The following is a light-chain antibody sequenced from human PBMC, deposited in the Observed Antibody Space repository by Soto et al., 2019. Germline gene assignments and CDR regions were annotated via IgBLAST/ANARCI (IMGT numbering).Light chain of an antibody. CDR2: ETS. V-gene: IGLV2-23*01. CDR1: RSDFGSYKF. CDR3: FSFTSTNTHV. Sequence: QSVLAQPASVSGSPGQSVTISCAGTRSDFGSYKFVSWYQHHPGKVPKVIIYETSKRPSGVSDRFSGSKSGNTASLTISGLQAEDEADYYCFSFTSTNTHVFGSGTKVTVL. J-gene: IGLJ1*01.